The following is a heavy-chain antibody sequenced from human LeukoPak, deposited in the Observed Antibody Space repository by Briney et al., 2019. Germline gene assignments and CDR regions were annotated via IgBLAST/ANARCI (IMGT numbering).Heavy chain of an antibody. Sequence: GGSLRLSCAASGFTFSSYGTSWVRQAPGKGLEWVSAISGSGGSTYYADSVKGRFTISRDNSKNTLYLQMNSLRAEDTAVYYCAKKYYGSGSYFDYWGQGTLVTVSS. CDR3: AKKYYGSGSYFDY. CDR2: ISGSGGST. D-gene: IGHD3-10*01. CDR1: GFTFSSYG. V-gene: IGHV3-23*01. J-gene: IGHJ4*02.